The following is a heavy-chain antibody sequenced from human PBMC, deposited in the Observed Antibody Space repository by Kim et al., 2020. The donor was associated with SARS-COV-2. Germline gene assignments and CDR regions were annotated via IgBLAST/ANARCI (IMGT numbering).Heavy chain of an antibody. Sequence: ADAVEGRFTISRDNAKNSLYLQMSSLRAEDTAVYYCARPHDSSNWGSDYWGQGTLVTVSS. D-gene: IGHD3-22*01. J-gene: IGHJ4*02. V-gene: IGHV3-11*03. CDR3: ARPHDSSNWGSDY.